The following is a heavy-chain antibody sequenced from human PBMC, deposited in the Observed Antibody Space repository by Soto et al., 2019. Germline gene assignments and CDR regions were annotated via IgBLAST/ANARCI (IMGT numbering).Heavy chain of an antibody. Sequence: PSETLSLTCTVSGGSISSGGYYWSWIRQHPGKGLEWIGYIYYSGSTYYNPSLKSRVTISVDTSKNQFSLKLSSVTAADTAVYFCARSCYTRYVYGYWGQGTLVTVS. CDR3: ARSCYTRYVYGY. V-gene: IGHV4-31*03. J-gene: IGHJ4*02. CDR1: GGSISSGGYY. CDR2: IYYSGST. D-gene: IGHD2-8*01.